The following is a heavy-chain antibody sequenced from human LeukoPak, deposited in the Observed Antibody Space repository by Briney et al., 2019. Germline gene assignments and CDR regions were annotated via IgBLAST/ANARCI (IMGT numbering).Heavy chain of an antibody. Sequence: PSETLSLTCTVSDGSISSYYWNWIRQPPGKGLEWIGFIYDSGSTNYNPSLKSRVTISVDTSKNQFSLKLNSLTAADTAVYYCARYYYDSSGSHLDYAFDIWGQGTMVTVSS. CDR1: DGSISSYY. D-gene: IGHD3-22*01. J-gene: IGHJ3*02. CDR2: IYDSGST. V-gene: IGHV4-59*12. CDR3: ARYYYDSSGSHLDYAFDI.